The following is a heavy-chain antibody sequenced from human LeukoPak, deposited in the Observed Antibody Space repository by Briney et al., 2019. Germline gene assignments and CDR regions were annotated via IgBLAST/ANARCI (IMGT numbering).Heavy chain of an antibody. D-gene: IGHD2-2*01. CDR2: IYYSGST. CDR3: ATEDVVIPTATQRPLDY. CDR1: GGSIRNSHYF. J-gene: IGHJ4*02. Sequence: KPSETLSLTCTVSGGSIRNSHYFWGWVRQPPGKGLEWIGSIYYSGSTYYNPSLKSRVTISMDMSENHFSLNLSSVTAADTAFYYCATEDVVIPTATQRPLDYWGQGILVTVSS. V-gene: IGHV4-39*02.